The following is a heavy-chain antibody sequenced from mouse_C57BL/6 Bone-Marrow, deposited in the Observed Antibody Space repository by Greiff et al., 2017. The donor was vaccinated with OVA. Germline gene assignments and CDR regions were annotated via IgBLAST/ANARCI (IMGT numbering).Heavy chain of an antibody. CDR2: IDPANGNT. J-gene: IGHJ2*01. CDR3: APDGYPYYFDY. Sequence: EVQLQQSVAELVRPGASVKLSCTASGFNIQNTYMHWVKQRPEQGLEWIGRIDPANGNTKYAPKFQGKATITADTSSNTAYLQLSSLTSEDTAIYYCAPDGYPYYFDYWGQGTTLTVSS. CDR1: GFNIQNTY. V-gene: IGHV14-3*01. D-gene: IGHD2-3*01.